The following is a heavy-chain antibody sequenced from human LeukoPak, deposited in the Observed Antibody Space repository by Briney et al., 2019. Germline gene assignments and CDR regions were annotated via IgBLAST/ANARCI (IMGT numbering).Heavy chain of an antibody. Sequence: ASVKVSCKASGGTFSSYAISWVRQAPGQGLEWMGGIIPIFGTANYAQKFQGRVTITADESTSTAYMELSSLRSEDTAVYYCARGAGYSGYDRSGEFDYWGQGTLVTVSS. CDR1: GGTFSSYA. V-gene: IGHV1-69*13. CDR2: IIPIFGTA. D-gene: IGHD5-12*01. CDR3: ARGAGYSGYDRSGEFDY. J-gene: IGHJ4*02.